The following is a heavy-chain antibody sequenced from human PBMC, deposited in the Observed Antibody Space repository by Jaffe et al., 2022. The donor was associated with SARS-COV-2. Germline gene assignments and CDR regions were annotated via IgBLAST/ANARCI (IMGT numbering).Heavy chain of an antibody. CDR2: IYTSGST. Sequence: QVQLQESGPGLVKPSQTLSLTCTVSGGSLSSGSYYWSWIRQPAGKGLEWIGRIYTSGSTNYNPSLKSRVTISADTSKNQFSLKLSSVTAADTAVYYCAGDFWTGIYGMDVWGQGTTVTVSS. D-gene: IGHD3-3*01. J-gene: IGHJ6*02. CDR3: AGDFWTGIYGMDV. V-gene: IGHV4-61*02. CDR1: GGSLSSGSYY.